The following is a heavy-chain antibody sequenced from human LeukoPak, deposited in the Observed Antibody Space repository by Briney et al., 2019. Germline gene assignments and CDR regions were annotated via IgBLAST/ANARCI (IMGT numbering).Heavy chain of an antibody. CDR3: ARISLGAIWGYYYGMDV. Sequence: SVKVSCKASGGTSSSCSISWVRQAPGQGLEWMGGIIPIFDTADYAQKFQGRVTITADESTSTAYMELSSLRSEDTAVFYCARISLGAIWGYYYGMDVWGQGTTVTVSS. CDR1: GGTSSSCS. CDR2: IIPIFDTA. D-gene: IGHD1-26*01. J-gene: IGHJ6*02. V-gene: IGHV1-69*01.